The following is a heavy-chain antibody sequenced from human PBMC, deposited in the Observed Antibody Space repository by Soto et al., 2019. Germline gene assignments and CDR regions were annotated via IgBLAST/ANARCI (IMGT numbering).Heavy chain of an antibody. CDR1: GYTFPSYW. CDR2: IYPGDSDA. D-gene: IGHD2-15*01. Sequence: GESLKISCKGSGYTFPSYWIGWVRQMPGKGLEWMGIIYPGDSDARYSPSFQGQVTISADKSISTAYLQWSSLKASDTAMYYCARTRAPGRYYYGLDVWGQGTTVTVSS. J-gene: IGHJ6*02. CDR3: ARTRAPGRYYYGLDV. V-gene: IGHV5-51*01.